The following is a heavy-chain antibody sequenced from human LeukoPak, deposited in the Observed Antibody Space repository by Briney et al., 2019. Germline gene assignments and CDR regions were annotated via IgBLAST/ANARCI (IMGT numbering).Heavy chain of an antibody. Sequence: SETLSLTCTVSGGSISSYYWSWIRQPPGKGLEWIGYIYYSGSTNHNPSLKSRVTISVDTSKNQFSLKLSSVTAADTAVYYCARDFGPMDVWGQGTTVTVSS. D-gene: IGHD3-10*01. CDR3: ARDFGPMDV. CDR1: GGSISSYY. CDR2: IYYSGST. V-gene: IGHV4-59*01. J-gene: IGHJ6*02.